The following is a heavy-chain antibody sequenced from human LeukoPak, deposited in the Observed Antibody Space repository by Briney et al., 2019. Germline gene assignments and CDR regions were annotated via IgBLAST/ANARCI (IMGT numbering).Heavy chain of an antibody. Sequence: QPGGSLRLSCVAAGFSFTSSWMTWVRQAPGKGLGWVANIGGGESQKRYMDSVKGRFTISRDNAKNSLYLQLNSLRAEDTAIYYCVRDLSPVSDRNVWYDALDIWGQGTMVTVSS. CDR3: VRDLSPVSDRNVWYDALDI. V-gene: IGHV3-7*01. CDR1: GFSFTSSW. J-gene: IGHJ3*02. D-gene: IGHD1-1*01. CDR2: IGGGESQK.